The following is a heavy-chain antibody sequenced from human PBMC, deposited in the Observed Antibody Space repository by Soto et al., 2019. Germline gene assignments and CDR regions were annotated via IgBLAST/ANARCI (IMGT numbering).Heavy chain of an antibody. CDR1: GFTFSSYA. Sequence: QVQLVESGGGVVQPGRSLRLSCAASGFTFSSYAMHWVRQAPGKGLEWVAVISYDGSNKYYADSVKGRFTISRDNSKNTLDLQMNSLRAEDTAVYYCARDVESGSSQYYYFFFGMDVWGQGTTVTVSS. V-gene: IGHV3-30-3*01. J-gene: IGHJ6*02. CDR3: ARDVESGSSQYYYFFFGMDV. D-gene: IGHD1-26*01. CDR2: ISYDGSNK.